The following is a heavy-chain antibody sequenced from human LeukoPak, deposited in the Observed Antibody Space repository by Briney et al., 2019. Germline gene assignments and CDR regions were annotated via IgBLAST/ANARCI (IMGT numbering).Heavy chain of an antibody. V-gene: IGHV3-23*01. CDR1: GFTFSTYA. CDR3: AKGASSGWLLYWFAP. J-gene: IGHJ5*02. CDR2: ISGSGAST. D-gene: IGHD6-19*01. Sequence: PGGSLRLSCAASGFTFSTYAMTWVRQAPGKGLQWVSGISGSGASTYYADSVKGRITISRDNSKNTLYLQIDDLRADDTAVYHCAKGASSGWLLYWFAPWGQGTLVTVSS.